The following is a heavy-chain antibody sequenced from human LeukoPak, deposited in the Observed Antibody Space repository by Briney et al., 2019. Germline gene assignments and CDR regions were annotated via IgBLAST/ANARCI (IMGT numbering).Heavy chain of an antibody. D-gene: IGHD4-17*01. CDR3: ARSEATVTTGGWFDP. V-gene: IGHV1-69*04. Sequence: EASVKVSCKASGGTFSSYAISWVRQAPGRGLEWMGRIIPILGIANYAQKFQGRVTITADKSTSTAYMELSSLRSEDTAVYYCARSEATVTTGGWFDPWGQGTLVTVSS. J-gene: IGHJ5*02. CDR1: GGTFSSYA. CDR2: IIPILGIA.